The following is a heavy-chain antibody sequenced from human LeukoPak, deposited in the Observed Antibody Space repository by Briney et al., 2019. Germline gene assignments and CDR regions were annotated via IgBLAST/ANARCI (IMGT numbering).Heavy chain of an antibody. CDR3: AKDSGPLEYYFDY. Sequence: GGSLRLSCAASGFTFSSYGMHWVRHARGKGLEGVKVISYDGSNKYYADSVKGRFTISRDNSKNTLYLQMNSLRAEDTAVYYCAKDSGPLEYYFDYWGQGTLVTVSS. V-gene: IGHV3-30*18. J-gene: IGHJ4*02. CDR1: GFTFSSYG. D-gene: IGHD3-10*01. CDR2: ISYDGSNK.